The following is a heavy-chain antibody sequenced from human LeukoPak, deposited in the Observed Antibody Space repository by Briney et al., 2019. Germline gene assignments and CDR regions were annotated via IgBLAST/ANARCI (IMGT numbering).Heavy chain of an antibody. CDR1: GGSISNSAYH. V-gene: IGHV4-39*07. Sequence: SETLSLTCTVSGGSISNSAYHWGWIRQPPGKGLEWIGSIYYRGSTYYNPSLKSRVTISVDTSKNQFSLKLSSVTAADTAVYYCARDLSPVGAIDYWGQGTLVTVSS. J-gene: IGHJ4*02. CDR2: IYYRGST. D-gene: IGHD1-26*01. CDR3: ARDLSPVGAIDY.